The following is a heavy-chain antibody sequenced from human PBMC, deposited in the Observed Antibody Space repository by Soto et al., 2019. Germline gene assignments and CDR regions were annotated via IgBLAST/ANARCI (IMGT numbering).Heavy chain of an antibody. D-gene: IGHD1-1*01. CDR2: ISYDGSNK. J-gene: IGHJ4*02. V-gene: IGHV3-30*03. CDR1: GFTFSSYG. Sequence: GGSLRLSCAASGFTFSSYGMHWVRQAPGKGLEWVAVISYDGSNKYYADSVKGRFTISRDNSKNTLYLQMNSLRVEDTAVYYCTSGHTTTGRVYWGQGTLVTVSS. CDR3: TSGHTTTGRVY.